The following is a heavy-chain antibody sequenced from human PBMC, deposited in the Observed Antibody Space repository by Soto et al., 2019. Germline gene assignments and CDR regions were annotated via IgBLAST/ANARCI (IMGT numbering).Heavy chain of an antibody. Sequence: GGSLRLSCAASGFTFSSYSMNWVRQAPGKGLEWVSYISSSSSTIYYADSVKGRFTISRDNAKNSLYLKMNSLRAEDTAVYNWARSTGGRDYVMGSFNIWAQGTMVTVSS. J-gene: IGHJ3*02. CDR3: ARSTGGRDYVMGSFNI. CDR1: GFTFSSYS. D-gene: IGHD3-16*01. CDR2: ISSSSSTI. V-gene: IGHV3-48*01.